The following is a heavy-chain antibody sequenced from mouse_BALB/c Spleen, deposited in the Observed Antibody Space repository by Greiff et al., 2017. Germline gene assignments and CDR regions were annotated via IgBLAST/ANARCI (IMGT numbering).Heavy chain of an antibody. J-gene: IGHJ3*01. CDR1: GYTFTDYE. CDR3: HRTAGGWFAY. D-gene: IGHD2-14*01. CDR2: IDPETGGT. V-gene: IGHV1-15*01. Sequence: VQLQQSGAELVRPGASVTLSCKASGYTFTDYEMQWVKQTPVHGLEWIGAIDPETGGTDYNQKFKGKATLTADKSSTTAYMELRSLTSEDSAVYSGHRTAGGWFAYWGQGTLVTVSA.